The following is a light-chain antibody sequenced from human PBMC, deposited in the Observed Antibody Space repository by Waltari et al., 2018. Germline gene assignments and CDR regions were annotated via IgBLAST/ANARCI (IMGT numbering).Light chain of an antibody. V-gene: IGLV1-47*01. CDR2: RNK. J-gene: IGLJ3*02. Sequence: QSVLTQPPSASGTPGQRVTISFSGSTSNIGANSVYWYQPLPGTAPKLLISRNKQRPSGVPGRFSGSKSGASACLAISGVRYEDEADFYCAAWDDSLSGVVFGGGTKLTVL. CDR3: AAWDDSLSGVV. CDR1: TSNIGANS.